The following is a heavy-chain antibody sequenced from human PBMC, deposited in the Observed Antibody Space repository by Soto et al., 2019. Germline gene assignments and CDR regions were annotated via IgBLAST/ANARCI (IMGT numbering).Heavy chain of an antibody. D-gene: IGHD3-10*01. CDR2: ISYDGSNK. CDR1: GFTFSSYG. V-gene: IGHV3-30*18. CDR3: AKSIGFGELLPDYYYYYMDV. J-gene: IGHJ6*03. Sequence: GGSLRLSCAASGFTFSSYGMHWVRQAPGKGLEWVAVISYDGSNKYYADSVKGRFTISRDNSKNTLYLQMNSLRAEDTAVYYCAKSIGFGELLPDYYYYYMDVWGKGTTVTVSS.